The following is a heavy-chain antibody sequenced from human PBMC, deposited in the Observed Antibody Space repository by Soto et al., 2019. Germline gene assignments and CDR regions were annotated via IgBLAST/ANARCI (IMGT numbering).Heavy chain of an antibody. CDR1: GFTFSSHG. Sequence: PGGSLRLSCAASGFTFSSHGMHWVRLAPGRGLEWVAVFSYDGINKHYGDSVKGRFTISRDNSKNTVSLKMNSLRVEDTAVYYCAREQGYGWYRVADYWGQGTLVTVSS. D-gene: IGHD6-19*01. V-gene: IGHV3-30*03. CDR2: FSYDGINK. CDR3: AREQGYGWYRVADY. J-gene: IGHJ4*02.